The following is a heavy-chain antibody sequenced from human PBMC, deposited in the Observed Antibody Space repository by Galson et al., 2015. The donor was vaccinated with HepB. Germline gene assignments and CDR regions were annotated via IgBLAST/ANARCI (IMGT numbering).Heavy chain of an antibody. V-gene: IGHV3-21*01. CDR1: GFTSSNYN. J-gene: IGHJ4*02. D-gene: IGHD5-18*01. CDR3: ASEGYSFGYSLG. CDR2: ISSSSSYI. Sequence: SLRLSCAASGFTSSNYNMNWVRQAPGKGLEWVSSISSSSSYIYYADSVKGRFTISRDDAKNSLSLQMNSLRAEDTAVYYCASEGYSFGYSLGRGQGTLVTVSS.